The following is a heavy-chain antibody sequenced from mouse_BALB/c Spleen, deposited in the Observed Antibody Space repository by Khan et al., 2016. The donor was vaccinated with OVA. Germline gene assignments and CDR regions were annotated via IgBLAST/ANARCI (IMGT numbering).Heavy chain of an antibody. CDR1: GYSITSGYF. D-gene: IGHD3-1*01. J-gene: IGHJ3*01. CDR3: ARGGSSGPAWFAY. V-gene: IGHV3-6*02. Sequence: EVQLQESGPGLVKPSQSLSLTCSGTGYSITSGYFWNWIRQFPGNKLEWMGYIRYDGNSTYNPSLKNRISINRDTSKNQSFLQLNSVTPEDTSTYYCARGGSSGPAWFAYWGQGTLVTVSA. CDR2: IRYDGNS.